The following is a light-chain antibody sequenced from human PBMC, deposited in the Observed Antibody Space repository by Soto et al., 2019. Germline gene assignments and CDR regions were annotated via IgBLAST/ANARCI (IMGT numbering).Light chain of an antibody. Sequence: QAVVTQSPSVSDAPGQRVTISCAGSSSNIGNNAVNWYQQLPGKAPKLLIFSDDVLPSGVSDRFSGSKSGTSASLAISGLQSEDEADYYCAAWDDSLNGPVFGGGTKLTVL. CDR2: SDD. CDR3: AAWDDSLNGPV. V-gene: IGLV1-36*01. CDR1: SSNIGNNA. J-gene: IGLJ2*01.